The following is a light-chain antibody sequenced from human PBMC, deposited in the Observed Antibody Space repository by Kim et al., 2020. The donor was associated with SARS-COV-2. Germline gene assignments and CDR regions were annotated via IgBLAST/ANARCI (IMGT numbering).Light chain of an antibody. V-gene: IGKV1-27*01. CDR1: QGISNY. J-gene: IGKJ4*01. Sequence: ASVGDRVTNTCRASQGISNYLAWYQQKAGKIPKLLIYGASTLQSGVPSRFSGSGSGTDFTLTISSLQPDDVATYYCQRYNSVPLTFGGGTKVDIK. CDR3: QRYNSVPLT. CDR2: GAS.